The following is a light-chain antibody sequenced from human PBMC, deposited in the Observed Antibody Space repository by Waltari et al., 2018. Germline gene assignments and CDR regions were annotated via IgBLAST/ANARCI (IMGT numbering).Light chain of an antibody. V-gene: IGKV3-20*01. CDR1: QSVISNY. J-gene: IGKJ2*01. CDR3: QQYGSSPPYS. Sequence: EIVLTQSPGPLSLSPGERATLSCRSSQSVISNYLAWYQQKPGQAPRLLIYDASSRATGIPDRISGSGSETDFTLTISSLEPEDFAVYYCQQYGSSPPYSFGQGTKLEIK. CDR2: DAS.